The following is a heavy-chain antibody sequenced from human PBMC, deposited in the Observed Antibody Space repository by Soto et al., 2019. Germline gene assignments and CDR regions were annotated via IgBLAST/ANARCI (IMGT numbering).Heavy chain of an antibody. J-gene: IGHJ6*04. CDR2: ISGSGGST. CDR3: AKSGYYYGSGTHMDV. CDR1: GFTFSSYA. D-gene: IGHD3-10*01. V-gene: IGHV3-23*01. Sequence: EGSLRLSCAASGFTFSSYAMSWVRQAPGKGLEWVSAISGSGGSTYYADSVKGRFTISRDNSKNTLYLQMNSLRAEDTAVYYCAKSGYYYGSGTHMDVWGKGTTVTVSS.